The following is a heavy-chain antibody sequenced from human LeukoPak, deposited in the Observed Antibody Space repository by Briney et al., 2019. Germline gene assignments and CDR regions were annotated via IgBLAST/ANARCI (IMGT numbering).Heavy chain of an antibody. Sequence: SETLSLTCAVYGGSFSGYYWSWIRQPPGKGLEWIGEINHSGSTNYNPSLKSRVTISVDTSKNQFSLKLSSVTAADTAVYYCARGHGYGDYPNWGQGTLVTVSS. V-gene: IGHV4-34*01. D-gene: IGHD4-17*01. CDR3: ARGHGYGDYPN. CDR2: INHSGST. CDR1: GGSFSGYY. J-gene: IGHJ4*02.